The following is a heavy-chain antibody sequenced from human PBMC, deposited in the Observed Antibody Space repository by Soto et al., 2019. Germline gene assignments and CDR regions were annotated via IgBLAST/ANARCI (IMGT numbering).Heavy chain of an antibody. CDR2: ISYEGLTQ. D-gene: IGHD6-6*01. J-gene: IGHJ4*02. Sequence: PGGSLRLSCAASGFIFSDYGMHWVRQAPGKGLEWVAVISYEGLTQHYADAVRGRFIISRDNSKNTVSLQMNSLRPEDTATYYCAKETFPQSSSYDDSWGLGTLVTVSS. CDR3: AKETFPQSSSYDDS. V-gene: IGHV3-30*18. CDR1: GFIFSDYG.